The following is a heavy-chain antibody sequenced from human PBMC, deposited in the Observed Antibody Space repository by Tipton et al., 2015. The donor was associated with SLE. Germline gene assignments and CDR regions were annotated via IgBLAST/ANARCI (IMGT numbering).Heavy chain of an antibody. CDR3: ARASPPFAPSGEGFDP. Sequence: TLSLTCTVSGGSISSSSYYWGWIRQPPGKGLEWIGSIYYSGSTYYNPSLKSRVTISVDTSKNQFSLKLSSVTAADTAVYYCARASPPFAPSGEGFDPWGQGTLVTVSS. CDR1: GGSISSSSYY. J-gene: IGHJ5*02. V-gene: IGHV4-39*07. D-gene: IGHD3-16*01. CDR2: IYYSGST.